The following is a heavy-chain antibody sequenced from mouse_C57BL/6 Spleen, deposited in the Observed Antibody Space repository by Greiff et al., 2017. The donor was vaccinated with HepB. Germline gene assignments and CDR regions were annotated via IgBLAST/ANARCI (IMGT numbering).Heavy chain of an antibody. Sequence: EVQLVESGAELVRPGASVKLSCTASGFNIKDDYMHWVKQRPEQGLEWIGWIDPENGDTEYASKFQGKATITADTSSNTAYLQLSSLTSEDTAVYYCTRGYYCGSSRYFEVWGTGTTVTVSS. D-gene: IGHD1-1*01. V-gene: IGHV14-4*01. CDR1: GFNIKDDY. CDR2: IDPENGDT. J-gene: IGHJ1*03. CDR3: TRGYYCGSSRYFEV.